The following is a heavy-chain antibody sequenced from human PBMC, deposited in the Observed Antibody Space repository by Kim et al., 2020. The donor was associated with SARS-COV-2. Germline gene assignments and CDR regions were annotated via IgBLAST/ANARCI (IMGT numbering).Heavy chain of an antibody. CDR3: ARAEGDSSGYYYTEYFQH. J-gene: IGHJ1*01. CDR1: GGSISSYY. D-gene: IGHD3-22*01. Sequence: SETLSLTCTVSGGSISSYYWSWIRQPPGKGLEWIGYIYYSGSTNYNPSLKSRVTISVDTSKNQFSLKLSSVTAADTAVYYCARAEGDSSGYYYTEYFQHWGQGTLVTVSS. CDR2: IYYSGST. V-gene: IGHV4-59*01.